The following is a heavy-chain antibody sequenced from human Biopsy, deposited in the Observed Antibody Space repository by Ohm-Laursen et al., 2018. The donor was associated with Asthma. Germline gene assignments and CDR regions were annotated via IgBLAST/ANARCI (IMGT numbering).Heavy chain of an antibody. J-gene: IGHJ4*02. Sequence: ASAQVSCKISGYSLTDLSMHWVRQAPGQGLEWMGGHDHEEGGTVNAWRFQGRVTMTEDTSTDTAYMELSSLSSDDTAVYYCASDFPKDYVRYNFQFWGQGTLVTVSS. D-gene: IGHD4-17*01. CDR3: ASDFPKDYVRYNFQF. CDR2: HDHEEGGT. V-gene: IGHV1-24*01. CDR1: GYSLTDLS.